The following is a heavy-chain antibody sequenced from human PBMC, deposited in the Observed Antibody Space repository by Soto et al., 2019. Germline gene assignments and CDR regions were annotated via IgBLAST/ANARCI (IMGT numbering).Heavy chain of an antibody. CDR3: TRTSAAGKNYYGMDV. D-gene: IGHD6-13*01. Sequence: ASVKVSCKASGYTFTRYGISWVRQAPGQGLEWMGWISGYNGDTKYAQKFQGRVTMTVDTSTTTAYMELRSLTSDDRAMYYCTRTSAAGKNYYGMDVWGQGTTVTVS. V-gene: IGHV1-18*01. CDR1: GYTFTRYG. CDR2: ISGYNGDT. J-gene: IGHJ6*02.